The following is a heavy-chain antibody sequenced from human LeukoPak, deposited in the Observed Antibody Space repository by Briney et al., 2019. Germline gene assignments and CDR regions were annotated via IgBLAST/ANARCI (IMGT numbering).Heavy chain of an antibody. D-gene: IGHD3-3*01. CDR1: GFVFGKYC. V-gene: IGHV3-7*03. CDR2: IKLDGSEK. CDR3: ARDQYDTWSRRGNFDS. Sequence: PGGALRLSCEASGFVFGKYCMSWVRQAPGKGLEWVANIKLDGSEKNYVDSVKGRFTISRDNTKNSLYLQMNSLRAEDTAVFYCARDQYDTWSRRGNFDSWGQGTLVIVSS. J-gene: IGHJ4*02.